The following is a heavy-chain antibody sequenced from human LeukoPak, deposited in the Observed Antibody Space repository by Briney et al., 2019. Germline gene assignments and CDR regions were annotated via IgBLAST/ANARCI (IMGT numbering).Heavy chain of an antibody. CDR1: GFAFSSYW. CDR3: ARDGLAAATLHWCFDL. Sequence: GGSLRLSCAASGFAFSSYWMHWVRQAPGKGLVWVSRINSDGSSTSYADSVKGRFTISRDNAKNTLYLQMNSLRAEDTAVYYCARDGLAAATLHWCFDLWGRGTLVTVSS. V-gene: IGHV3-74*01. CDR2: INSDGSST. J-gene: IGHJ2*01. D-gene: IGHD2-15*01.